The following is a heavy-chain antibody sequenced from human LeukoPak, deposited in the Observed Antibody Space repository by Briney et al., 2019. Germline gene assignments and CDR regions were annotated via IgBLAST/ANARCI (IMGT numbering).Heavy chain of an antibody. J-gene: IGHJ4*02. Sequence: GALRLSCAASGFTFSSYEMNWVHQAPGKGLEWVSYISSSGSTIYYTDSVKGRFTISRDNAKNSLYLQMNSLRAEDTAVYYCARGSSSGWYFDYWGQGTLVTVSS. CDR1: GFTFSSYE. V-gene: IGHV3-48*03. D-gene: IGHD6-19*01. CDR3: ARGSSSGWYFDY. CDR2: ISSSGSTI.